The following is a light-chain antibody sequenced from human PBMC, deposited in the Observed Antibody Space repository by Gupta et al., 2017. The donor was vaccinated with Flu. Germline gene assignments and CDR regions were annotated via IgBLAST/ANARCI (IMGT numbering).Light chain of an antibody. CDR3: SADTFSSSLV. CDR2: EVS. Sequence: SALTHPASVSASPRPSIANTCTGTSSDVGGNNYVSWYQQHPGKAHKLMMYEVSKRPSGVSNRFSGKKSGSTASLTISARQTEDEADYYCSADTFSSSLVFGGGTNLTVL. V-gene: IGLV2-14*01. CDR1: SSDVGGNNY. J-gene: IGLJ3*02.